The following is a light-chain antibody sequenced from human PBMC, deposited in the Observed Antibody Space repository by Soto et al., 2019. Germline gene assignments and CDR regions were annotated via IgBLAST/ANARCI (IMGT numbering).Light chain of an antibody. CDR2: GNT. CDR1: SSNIGAGYD. V-gene: IGLV1-40*01. J-gene: IGLJ3*02. CDR3: QSYDDSLSCSV. Sequence: QSVLTQPPSVSGAPGQRVTISCTRSSSNIGAGYDVHWYQQLPGTAPKLLIYGNTNRLSGVPDRFSGSKSDTSASLAITGLQAEDEADYYCQSYDDSLSCSVFGGGTKLTVL.